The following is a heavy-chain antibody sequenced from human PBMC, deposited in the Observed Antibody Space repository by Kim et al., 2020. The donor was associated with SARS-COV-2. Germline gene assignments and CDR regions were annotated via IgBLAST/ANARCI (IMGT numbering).Heavy chain of an antibody. J-gene: IGHJ5*02. CDR1: GFIFSDYY. D-gene: IGHD4-4*01. Sequence: GGSLRLSCAASGFIFSDYYMSWIRQAPGKGLEWVSYISSSNVYTNYADSVKGRFTISRDNAKNSLYLQMNSLRAEDTAMYYCARDKLDYTYGTEAFSDPRGQGTLVTVSS. V-gene: IGHV3-11*05. CDR3: ARDKLDYTYGTEAFSDP. CDR2: ISSSNVYT.